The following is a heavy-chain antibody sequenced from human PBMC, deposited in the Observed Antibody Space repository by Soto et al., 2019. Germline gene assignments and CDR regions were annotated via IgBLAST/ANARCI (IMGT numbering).Heavy chain of an antibody. J-gene: IGHJ4*02. D-gene: IGHD2-21*02. CDR1: GFTFTSSA. Sequence: SVKVSFKASGFTFTSSAVQWVRQARGQRLEWIGWIVVGSGNTNYAQKFQERVTITRDMSTSTVYMELSSLRSEDTAVYYCAEDRTYCGGDCYVDWGQGTQVTVSP. V-gene: IGHV1-58*01. CDR3: AEDRTYCGGDCYVD. CDR2: IVVGSGNT.